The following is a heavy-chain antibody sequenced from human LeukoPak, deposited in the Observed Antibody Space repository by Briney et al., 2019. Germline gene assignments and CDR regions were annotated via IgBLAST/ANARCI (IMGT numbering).Heavy chain of an antibody. CDR2: ISSSSSYI. CDR3: ARDTNYYGSGSYYLSDY. J-gene: IGHJ4*02. V-gene: IGHV3-21*01. D-gene: IGHD3-10*01. Sequence: GGSLRLSCAASGFTFSSYSMNWVRQAPGKGLEWVSSISSSSSYIYYADSVKGRFTISRDNAKNSLYLQMNSLRAEDTAVYYCARDTNYYGSGSYYLSDYWGQGTLVTVSS. CDR1: GFTFSSYS.